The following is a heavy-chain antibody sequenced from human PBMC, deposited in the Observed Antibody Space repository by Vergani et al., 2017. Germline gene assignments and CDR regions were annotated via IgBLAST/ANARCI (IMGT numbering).Heavy chain of an antibody. CDR2: IKSTFDRGTT. CDR3: TTDXRYCGDGSCYWLRDHHYYGMDV. CDR1: GFSFRNAW. V-gene: IGHV3-15*07. D-gene: IGHD2-21*01. J-gene: IGHJ6*02. Sequence: EVQLVESGGGIVKPGGSPRLSCVASGFSFRNAWMNWVRRTPGKGLEWVGRIKSTFDRGTTDYAAAVKGRFTISRDDSKNTLFLQMNGLKTEDIGVYYCTTDXRYCGDGSCYWLRDHHYYGMDVWGQGTTVTVSS.